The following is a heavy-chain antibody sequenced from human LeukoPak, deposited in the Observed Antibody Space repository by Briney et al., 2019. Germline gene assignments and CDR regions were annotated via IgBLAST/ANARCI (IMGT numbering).Heavy chain of an antibody. D-gene: IGHD3-9*01. CDR3: ASFYDILTGYPDHY. CDR2: IYPGDSDT. J-gene: IGHJ4*02. CDR1: GYSSTSYW. Sequence: EALQISSKGSGYSSTSYWIGWVSHMPGKGLEWMGSIYPGDSDTRYSPSFQGQVTISADKSISTAYLQWSSLKASDTAMYYCASFYDILTGYPDHYWGQGTLVTVSS. V-gene: IGHV5-51*01.